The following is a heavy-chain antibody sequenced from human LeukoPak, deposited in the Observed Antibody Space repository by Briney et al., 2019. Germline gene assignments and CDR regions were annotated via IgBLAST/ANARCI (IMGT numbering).Heavy chain of an antibody. J-gene: IGHJ3*02. Sequence: PSETLSLTCTVSGGSISSYYWSWIRQPPGKGLEWIGYIYYSGSTNYNPSLKSRVTMSVDTSKNQFSLKLSSVTAADTAVYYCAREVRGAFDIWGQGTMVTVSS. D-gene: IGHD3-16*01. CDR1: GGSISSYY. V-gene: IGHV4-59*12. CDR2: IYYSGST. CDR3: AREVRGAFDI.